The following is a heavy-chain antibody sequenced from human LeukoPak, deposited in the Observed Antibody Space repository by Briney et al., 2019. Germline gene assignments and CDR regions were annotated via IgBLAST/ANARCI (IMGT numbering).Heavy chain of an antibody. Sequence: GGSLRLSCAASGFTFSGSAMHWVRQASGKGLEWVGRIRSKAHSYATAYAASVKGRFTLSRDDSKNTAYLQMNSLKTEDTAVYYCTIVEYCGGDCYPWGQGTLVTVSS. CDR3: TIVEYCGGDCYP. V-gene: IGHV3-73*01. CDR1: GFTFSGSA. J-gene: IGHJ5*02. D-gene: IGHD2-21*02. CDR2: IRSKAHSYAT.